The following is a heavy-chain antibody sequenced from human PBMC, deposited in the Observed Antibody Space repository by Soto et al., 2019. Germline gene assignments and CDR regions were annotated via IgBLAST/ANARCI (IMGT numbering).Heavy chain of an antibody. Sequence: SETLSLTCGVYGGSFRGYYWSWIRQPPGKGLEWVGEVDHSGTPNYNPSLKSRVTISADTSRSQFSLKMRSVTAADTAVYYCARASRRSCTAPSCYTLGSYYYGIDVWGQGTTVTVSS. CDR3: ARASRRSCTAPSCYTLGSYYYGIDV. D-gene: IGHD2-2*02. V-gene: IGHV4-34*01. CDR2: VDHSGTP. CDR1: GGSFRGYY. J-gene: IGHJ6*02.